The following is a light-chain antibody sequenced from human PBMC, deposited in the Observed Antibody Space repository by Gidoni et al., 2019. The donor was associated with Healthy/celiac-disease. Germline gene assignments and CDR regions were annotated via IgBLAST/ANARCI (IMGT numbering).Light chain of an antibody. J-gene: IGLJ3*02. V-gene: IGLV3-19*01. Sequence: SSELTQDPAVSVALGQTVRITCQGDSLRSYYASWYQPKPGQAPVLVIYGKSNRPSGIPDRFSGSSSGNTASLTITGAQAEDEADYYCNSRDSSGNHLVFGGGTKLTVL. CDR1: SLRSYY. CDR3: NSRDSSGNHLV. CDR2: GKS.